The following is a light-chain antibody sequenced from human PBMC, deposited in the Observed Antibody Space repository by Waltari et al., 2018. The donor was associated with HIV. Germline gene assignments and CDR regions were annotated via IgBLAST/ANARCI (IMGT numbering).Light chain of an antibody. CDR3: GAWDNSLSAWV. J-gene: IGLJ3*02. V-gene: IGLV1-51*01. CDR2: DNN. Sequence: QSVLTQPPSVSAAPGQKVTISCSGRRSNLGNNYVSWYQQLPRTAPKPLIYDNNKRPSGMPDRFSGSKSGTSATLGITGLQTGDEADYYCGAWDNSLSAWVLGGGTQLTVL. CDR1: RSNLGNNY.